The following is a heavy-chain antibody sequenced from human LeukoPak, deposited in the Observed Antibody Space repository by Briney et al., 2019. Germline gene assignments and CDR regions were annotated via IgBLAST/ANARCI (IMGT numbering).Heavy chain of an antibody. V-gene: IGHV3-48*03. D-gene: IGHD3-22*01. J-gene: IGHJ6*04. CDR1: GFIFSNYE. CDR2: ISSRGNTI. Sequence: GGSLRLSCAASGFIFSNYEMNWVRQAPGKGLEWVSYISSRGNTIYYADSVKGRFTISRDNAKNSLYLQMDRLRAEDTAVYYCARDYYVSIYYYYGMDVWGKGTTVTVSS. CDR3: ARDYYVSIYYYYGMDV.